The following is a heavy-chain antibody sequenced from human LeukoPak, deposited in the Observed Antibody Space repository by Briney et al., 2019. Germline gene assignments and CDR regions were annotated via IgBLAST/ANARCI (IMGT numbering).Heavy chain of an antibody. D-gene: IGHD1-26*01. CDR1: GYTFTSYD. CDR2: MNPNSGNT. Sequence: GASVKVPCKASGYTFTSYDINWVRQATGQGLEWMGWMNPNSGNTGYAQKFQGRVTMTRNTSISTAYMELSSLRSEDTAVYYCARVTRISGSYGYWGQGTLVTVSS. CDR3: ARVTRISGSYGY. J-gene: IGHJ4*02. V-gene: IGHV1-8*01.